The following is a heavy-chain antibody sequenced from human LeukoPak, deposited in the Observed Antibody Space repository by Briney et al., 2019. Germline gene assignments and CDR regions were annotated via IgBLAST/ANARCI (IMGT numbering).Heavy chain of an antibody. CDR1: GFTFSSYA. V-gene: IGHV3-23*01. J-gene: IGHJ3*01. CDR3: AKDLGYCSSTSCHES. CDR2: ISGSGGST. D-gene: IGHD2-2*01. Sequence: GGSLRLSCAASGFTFSSYAMSWVRQAPGKGLEWVSTISGSGGSTYYADSVKGRFTISSDNSKNTLYLQMNSLRAEDTAVYYCAKDLGYCSSTSCHESWGQGAMVTVSS.